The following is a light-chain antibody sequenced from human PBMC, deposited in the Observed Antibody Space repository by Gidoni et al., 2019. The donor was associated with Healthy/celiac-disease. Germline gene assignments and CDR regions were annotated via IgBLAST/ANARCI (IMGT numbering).Light chain of an antibody. CDR2: KAS. CDR1: PSISSW. J-gene: IGKJ3*01. CDR3: QQYNSYLFT. Sequence: DLPLTQSPSTLSATVGDRVTITCRASPSISSWLAWYQQKPGRAPKLLIYKASSLESGVPSRCSGSGSGTEFTLTISSLQPDDFATYYCQQYNSYLFTFGPGTKVEIK. V-gene: IGKV1-5*03.